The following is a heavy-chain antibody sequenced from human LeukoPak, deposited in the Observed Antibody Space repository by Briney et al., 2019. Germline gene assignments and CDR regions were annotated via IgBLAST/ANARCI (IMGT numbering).Heavy chain of an antibody. V-gene: IGHV4-59*01. CDR1: DGSINSYY. CDR2: IYYNGNT. J-gene: IGHJ6*02. Sequence: PSETLSLTCSVSDGSINSYYWNWIRRPPEKGLEWIGYIYYNGNTNYSPSLKSRVTMSVDTSKNLFSLKVSSVTAADTAVYYCARGRSNYYGMDVWGQGTTVTVSS. CDR3: ARGRSNYYGMDV. D-gene: IGHD1-26*01.